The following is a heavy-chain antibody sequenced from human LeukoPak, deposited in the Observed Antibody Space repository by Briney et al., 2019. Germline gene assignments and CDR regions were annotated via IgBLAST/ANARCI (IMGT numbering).Heavy chain of an antibody. J-gene: IGHJ5*02. CDR1: GFNFSIFC. Sequence: QSGGSLRLSCAVSGFNFSIFCMNWVRQAPGKGLEWVSSINGVGNSTYYADSVKGRFTVPRDNSKNTMYLQMNSLRAEDTALYYCAKPGLRGNWFHPWGQGTLVTVSS. V-gene: IGHV3-23*01. CDR2: INGVGNST. CDR3: AKPGLRGNWFHP. D-gene: IGHD3-16*01.